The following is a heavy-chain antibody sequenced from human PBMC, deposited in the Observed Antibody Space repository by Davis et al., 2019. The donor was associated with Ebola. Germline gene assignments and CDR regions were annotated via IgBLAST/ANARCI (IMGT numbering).Heavy chain of an antibody. CDR3: ARDIGYSFGSGTYSKYDY. J-gene: IGHJ4*02. V-gene: IGHV1-2*06. CDR1: GYTFTGYY. D-gene: IGHD3-10*01. CDR2: INPNNGVA. Sequence: ASVKVSCKTSGYTFTGYYLHWVRQAPGQGLEWMGRINPNNGVADYAQAFQGRVTMTKVASISTAYLELTSLRSNDTAVYYCARDIGYSFGSGTYSKYDYWGQGTLVTVSS.